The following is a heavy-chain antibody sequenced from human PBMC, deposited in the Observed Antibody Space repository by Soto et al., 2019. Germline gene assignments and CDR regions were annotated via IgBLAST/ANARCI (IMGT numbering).Heavy chain of an antibody. Sequence: EVQLLESGGDLVQPGGSLRLSCAASGFTFTSYAMSWIRQAPGKGLEWVSAITAGGDNTYYADSVKGRFTTSRDNSKNTRYLEMNSLTAEDTAFYYCTQDGGSRDWLTVNWGQGTLVTVSS. CDR2: ITAGGDNT. D-gene: IGHD3-9*01. CDR3: TQDGGSRDWLTVN. CDR1: GFTFTSYA. J-gene: IGHJ4*02. V-gene: IGHV3-23*01.